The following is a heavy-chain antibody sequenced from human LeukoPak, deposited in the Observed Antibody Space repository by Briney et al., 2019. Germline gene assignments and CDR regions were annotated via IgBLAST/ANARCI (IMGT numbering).Heavy chain of an antibody. J-gene: IGHJ4*02. V-gene: IGHV4-34*01. D-gene: IGHD6-19*01. Sequence: PSETLSLTCAVYGGSFSGYYWSWIRQPPGKGLEWIGEINHSGSTNYNPSLKSRVTISVDTSKNQFSLKLSSVTAADTAVYYCASQYPISSGWYGVDYWGQGTLVTVSS. CDR2: INHSGST. CDR3: ASQYPISSGWYGVDY. CDR1: GGSFSGYY.